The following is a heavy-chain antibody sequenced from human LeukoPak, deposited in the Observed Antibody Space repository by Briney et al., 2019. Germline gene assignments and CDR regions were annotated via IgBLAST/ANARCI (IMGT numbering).Heavy chain of an antibody. CDR3: AKPATVTTEDFDY. Sequence: GGSLRLSCAASGFTFSSYGMPWVRQAPGKGLEWVAVISYDGSNKYYADSVKGRFTISRDNSKNTLYLQMNSLRAEDTAVYYCAKPATVTTEDFDYWGQGTLVTVSS. CDR1: GFTFSSYG. V-gene: IGHV3-30*18. CDR2: ISYDGSNK. D-gene: IGHD4-17*01. J-gene: IGHJ4*02.